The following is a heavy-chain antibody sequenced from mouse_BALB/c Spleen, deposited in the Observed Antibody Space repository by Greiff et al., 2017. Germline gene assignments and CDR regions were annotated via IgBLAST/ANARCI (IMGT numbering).Heavy chain of an antibody. CDR3: ARTPITTVVAPYWYFDV. D-gene: IGHD1-1*01. CDR1: GFNIKDTY. Sequence: EVQLQQSGAELVKPGASVKLSCTATGFNIKDTYMHWVKQRPEQGLEWIGRIDPANGNTNYDPKFQGKATITADTSSNTAYLQLSSLTSEDTAVYYCARTPITTVVAPYWYFDVWGAGTTVTVSS. V-gene: IGHV14-3*02. CDR2: IDPANGNT. J-gene: IGHJ1*01.